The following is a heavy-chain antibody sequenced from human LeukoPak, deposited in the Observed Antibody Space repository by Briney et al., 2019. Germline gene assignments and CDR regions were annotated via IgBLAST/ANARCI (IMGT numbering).Heavy chain of an antibody. CDR3: GGGGTSLHY. Sequence: PGRSLRLSCAASGFTFSSYGMHWVRQAPGKGLEWVAVIWYDGSNKYYADSVKGRFTISRDNSKNTLYLQMNSLRAEDRAVYYCGGGGTSLHYWGQGTLVTVSS. V-gene: IGHV3-33*01. CDR1: GFTFSSYG. J-gene: IGHJ4*02. D-gene: IGHD3-16*01. CDR2: IWYDGSNK.